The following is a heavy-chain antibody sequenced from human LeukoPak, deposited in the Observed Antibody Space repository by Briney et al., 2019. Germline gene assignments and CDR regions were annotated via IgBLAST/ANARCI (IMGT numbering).Heavy chain of an antibody. CDR2: ISSTSSVI. V-gene: IGHV3-21*01. CDR3: ARGGSGLTAMDLFDY. CDR1: GFTFSSFS. Sequence: KPGGSLRLSCAASGFTFSSFSINWVRQAPGKGLEWVSSISSTSSVIFYADSVKGRFTISRDNAKDSLYLHMNSLRAEDTAVYYCARGGSGLTAMDLFDYWGQGTLVTVSS. D-gene: IGHD5-18*01. J-gene: IGHJ4*02.